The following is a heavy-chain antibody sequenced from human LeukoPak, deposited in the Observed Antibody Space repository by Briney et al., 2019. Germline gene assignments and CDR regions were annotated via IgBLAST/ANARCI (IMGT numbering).Heavy chain of an antibody. V-gene: IGHV3-33*01. CDR1: GFTFSSYG. J-gene: IGHJ4*02. D-gene: IGHD5-18*01. CDR2: IWYDGSNK. Sequence: AGGSLRLSCAASGFTFSSYGMHWVRQAPGKGLEWVAVIWYDGSNKYYADSVKGRFTISRDNSKNTLYLQTNSLRAEDTAVYYCARELGYGHGFDYWGQGTLVTVSS. CDR3: ARELGYGHGFDY.